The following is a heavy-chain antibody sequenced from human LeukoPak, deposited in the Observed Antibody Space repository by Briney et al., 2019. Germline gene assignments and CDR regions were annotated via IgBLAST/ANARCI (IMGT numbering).Heavy chain of an antibody. CDR3: ARGWGEGCFDY. CDR2: IYTSGST. CDR1: GGSISSYY. Sequence: SETLSLTCTVSGGSISSYYWSWIRQPPGKGLEWIGYIYTSGSTNYNPSLKSRVTISVDTSKNQFSLKLSSVTAADTAVYYCARGWGEGCFDYWGQGTLVTVSS. D-gene: IGHD3-16*01. V-gene: IGHV4-4*09. J-gene: IGHJ4*02.